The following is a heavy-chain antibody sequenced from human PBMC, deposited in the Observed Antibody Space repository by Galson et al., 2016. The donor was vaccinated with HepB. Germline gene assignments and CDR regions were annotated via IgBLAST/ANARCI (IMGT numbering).Heavy chain of an antibody. CDR1: GFTFDDYA. D-gene: IGHD6-19*01. CDR3: AKASSGWFYFDY. V-gene: IGHV3-9*01. J-gene: IGHJ4*02. Sequence: SLRLSCAASGFTFDDYAMHWVRQAPGKGPEWVPGISWNSVIIGYADSVKGRFTISRDNAKNSLYLQINSLSAEDTALYYCAKASSGWFYFDYWGQGILVTVSS. CDR2: ISWNSVII.